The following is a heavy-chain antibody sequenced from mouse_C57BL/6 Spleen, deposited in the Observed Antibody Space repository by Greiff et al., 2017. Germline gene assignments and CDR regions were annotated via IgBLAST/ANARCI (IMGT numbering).Heavy chain of an antibody. CDR2: IYPGDGDT. J-gene: IGHJ2*01. V-gene: IGHV1-82*01. CDR3: ASRRYYGDY. CDR1: GYAFSSSW. Sequence: VKLLQSGPELVKPGASVKISCKASGYAFSSSWMNWVKQRPGQGLEWIGRIYPGDGDTNYNAKFKGKATLTADKSSSTAYMHLSSLTSADSAVYSCASRRYYGDYWGQGTTLTVSS. D-gene: IGHD1-1*02.